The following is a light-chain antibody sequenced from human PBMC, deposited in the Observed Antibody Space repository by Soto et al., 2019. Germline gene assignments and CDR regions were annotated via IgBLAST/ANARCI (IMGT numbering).Light chain of an antibody. V-gene: IGLV2-14*03. Sequence: QSVLTQPASVSGSPGQSIAISCTGTSSDVGAYNYVFWYQQHPGKAPKLMIYDVSNRPSGVSDRFSGSKSGNTASLTISGLQAEDEADYYCSSYTRESTYVLGPVTKVTVL. J-gene: IGLJ1*01. CDR1: SSDVGAYNY. CDR3: SSYTRESTYV. CDR2: DVS.